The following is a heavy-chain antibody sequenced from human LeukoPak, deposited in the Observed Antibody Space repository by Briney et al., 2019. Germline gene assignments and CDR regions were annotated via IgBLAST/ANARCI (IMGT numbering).Heavy chain of an antibody. Sequence: PGGSLRLPCAASGFTFSSYAMSWVRQAPGKGLEWVSAISGSGGSTYYADSVKGRFTISRDNSKNTLYLQMNSLRAEDTAVYYCAKVDARGSWSPPTGMDVWGQGTTVTVS. CDR3: AKVDARGSWSPPTGMDV. J-gene: IGHJ6*02. CDR2: ISGSGGST. D-gene: IGHD2-15*01. V-gene: IGHV3-23*01. CDR1: GFTFSSYA.